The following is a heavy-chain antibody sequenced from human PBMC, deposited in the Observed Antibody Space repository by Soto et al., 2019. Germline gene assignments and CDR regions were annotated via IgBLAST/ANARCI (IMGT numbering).Heavy chain of an antibody. CDR1: GFTFNNYA. CDR2: IWYDGTNK. Sequence: QVQLVESGGGVVQPGRSLRLSCAASGFTFNNYAMHWVRQAPGKGLEWVAIIWYDGTNKYYADSVKGRFTISRDNSKNTLYLQMNSLRAEDTAVYYCAREAEGNAGRGGGMDVWGQGTTVTVSS. V-gene: IGHV3-33*01. CDR3: AREAEGNAGRGGGMDV. D-gene: IGHD6-13*01. J-gene: IGHJ6*02.